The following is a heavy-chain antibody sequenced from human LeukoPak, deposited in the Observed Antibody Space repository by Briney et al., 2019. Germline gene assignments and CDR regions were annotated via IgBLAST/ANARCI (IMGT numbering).Heavy chain of an antibody. CDR3: ARAPLYGGHADWFDP. J-gene: IGHJ5*02. Sequence: PSETLSLTCTVSGGSISSSSYYWGWIRQPPGKGLEWIGSIFYSGSTNYNPSLKSRVTISVDTSKNQFSLKLSSVTAADTAVYYCARAPLYGGHADWFDPWGQGTLVTVSS. V-gene: IGHV4-39*07. D-gene: IGHD4-23*01. CDR2: IFYSGST. CDR1: GGSISSSSYY.